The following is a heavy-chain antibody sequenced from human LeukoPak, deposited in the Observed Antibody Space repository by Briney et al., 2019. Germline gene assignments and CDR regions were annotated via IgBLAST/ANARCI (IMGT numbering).Heavy chain of an antibody. V-gene: IGHV3-30*09. J-gene: IGHJ4*02. Sequence: GGSLRLSCAASGFTFSSYPMHWVRQAPGKGLEWVAVISYDGTNKWYADSVQGRFAISRDNSKNTLYLQMNSLRPEDTAVYYCARDRLLITVAGTVDQWGRGTLVTVSS. CDR3: ARDRLLITVAGTVDQ. CDR1: GFTFSSYP. CDR2: ISYDGTNK. D-gene: IGHD6-19*01.